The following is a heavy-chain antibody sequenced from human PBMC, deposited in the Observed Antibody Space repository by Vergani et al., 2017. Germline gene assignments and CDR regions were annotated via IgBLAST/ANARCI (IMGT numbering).Heavy chain of an antibody. Sequence: QVQLVQSGAEVKKPGSSVKVSCKASGGTFSSYAISWVRQAPGQGLEWMGGIIPIFGTANYAQKFQGRVTITADESTSTAYMELSSLRSEDTAVYYCARYCSSTSCYNAEXFQHWGQGTLVTVSS. CDR1: GGTFSSYA. J-gene: IGHJ1*01. CDR3: ARYCSSTSCYNAEXFQH. D-gene: IGHD2-2*02. CDR2: IIPIFGTA. V-gene: IGHV1-69*01.